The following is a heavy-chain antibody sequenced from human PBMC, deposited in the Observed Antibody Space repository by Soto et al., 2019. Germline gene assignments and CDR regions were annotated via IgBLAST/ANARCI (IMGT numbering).Heavy chain of an antibody. D-gene: IGHD1-26*01. Sequence: SPPTLGNPTQTLTLTCTFSGFSLRSNGVGVGWIRQPPGKALEWLAVIYWDDSKHYSPSLKSSFTITKDTSKNQVVLTMTNMDPVDTATYYCARKGSGIYAFDFWGQGTMVTVS. CDR3: ARKGSGIYAFDF. V-gene: IGHV2-5*02. CDR1: GFSLRSNGVG. J-gene: IGHJ3*01. CDR2: IYWDDSK.